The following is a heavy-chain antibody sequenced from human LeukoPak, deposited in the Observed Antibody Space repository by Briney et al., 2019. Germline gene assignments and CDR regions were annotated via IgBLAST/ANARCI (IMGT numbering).Heavy chain of an antibody. Sequence: SETLSLTCTVSGGSISSTTYYWGWLRQPPGKGLEWIGSIYYSGSTYYNPSLKSRVTISVDTSKNQFSLKLSSVTAADTAVYYCARDQGGDGYNYHYWGQGTLVTVSS. V-gene: IGHV4-39*07. CDR3: ARDQGGDGYNYHY. CDR1: GGSISSTTYY. D-gene: IGHD5-24*01. J-gene: IGHJ4*02. CDR2: IYYSGST.